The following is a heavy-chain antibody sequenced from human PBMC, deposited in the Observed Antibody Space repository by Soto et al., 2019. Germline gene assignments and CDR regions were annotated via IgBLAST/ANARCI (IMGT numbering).Heavy chain of an antibody. Sequence: QVQLVESGGGVVQPGRSLRLSCAASGFTFSSYGMHWVRQAPGKGLEWVAVISYDGSNKYYADSVKGRFTISRDNSENTLYLQMNSLRAEDTAVYYCAKDRITIFGVTTNYGMDVWGQGTTVTVSS. J-gene: IGHJ6*02. D-gene: IGHD3-3*01. CDR3: AKDRITIFGVTTNYGMDV. CDR2: ISYDGSNK. V-gene: IGHV3-30*18. CDR1: GFTFSSYG.